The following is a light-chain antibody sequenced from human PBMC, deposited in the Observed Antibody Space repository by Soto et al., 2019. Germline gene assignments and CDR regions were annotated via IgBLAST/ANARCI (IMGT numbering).Light chain of an antibody. Sequence: QSALTQPASVSGSAGQSITISCSGTMRDVGAYNLVSWYQQHPGTAPKLIIYEVRNRPSGISSRFSGSRSGNTASLTISGLQAEDEADYYCCSYAGSYTPWVFGGGTKLTVL. CDR2: EVR. J-gene: IGLJ3*02. V-gene: IGLV2-14*01. CDR3: CSYAGSYTPWV. CDR1: MRDVGAYNL.